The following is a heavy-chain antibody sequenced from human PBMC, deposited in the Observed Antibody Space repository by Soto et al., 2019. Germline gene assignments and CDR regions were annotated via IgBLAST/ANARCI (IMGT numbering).Heavy chain of an antibody. D-gene: IGHD3-3*01. CDR2: IIPIFGTA. CDR1: GGTFSSYA. CDR3: ARVLVTIFGVVSRHGMDV. J-gene: IGHJ6*02. V-gene: IGHV1-69*13. Sequence: GASVKVSCKASGGTFSSYAISWVRQAPGQGLEWMGGIIPIFGTANYAQKFQGRVTITADESTSTAYMELSSLRSEDTAVYYCARVLVTIFGVVSRHGMDVWGQGTTVTVSS.